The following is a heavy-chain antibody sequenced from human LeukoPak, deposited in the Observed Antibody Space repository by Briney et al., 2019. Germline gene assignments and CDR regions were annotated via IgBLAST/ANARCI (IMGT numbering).Heavy chain of an antibody. CDR2: IYYGGST. CDR3: ARKGGELGSGSLLTYYLYYFGMDG. D-gene: IGHD1-26*01. V-gene: IGHV4-39*07. J-gene: IGHJ6*01. Sequence: WVRQPPGKGLEWIGSIYYGGSTYYNASLRSRVTTSVDTSKNQFSLKLSSVTAADTAVYYCARKGGELGSGSLLTYYLYYFGMDGWGQGTKGTGSP.